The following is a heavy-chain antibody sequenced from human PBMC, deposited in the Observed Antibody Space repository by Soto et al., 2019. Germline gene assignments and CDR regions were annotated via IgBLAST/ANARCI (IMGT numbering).Heavy chain of an antibody. D-gene: IGHD6-19*01. CDR3: ARSSTAVAGIDY. J-gene: IGHJ4*02. Sequence: EVQLMESGGGLIQPGGSLRLSCAASGFTVSSNYMSWVRQAPGKGLEWVSVIYSGGSTYYADSVKGRFTISRDNSKNTLYLQMNSLRAEDTAVYYCARSSTAVAGIDYWGQGTLVTVSS. CDR1: GFTVSSNY. CDR2: IYSGGST. V-gene: IGHV3-53*01.